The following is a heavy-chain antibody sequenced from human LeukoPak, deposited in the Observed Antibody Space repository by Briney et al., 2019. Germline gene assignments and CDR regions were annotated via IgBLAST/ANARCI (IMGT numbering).Heavy chain of an antibody. J-gene: IGHJ6*03. CDR3: ARGIYYMDV. Sequence: SETLSLTCTVSGGSISSGAYYWSWIRQHPGKGLEWIGYIYYSGSTNYNPSLKSRVTISVDTSKNQFSLKLSSVTAADTAVYFCARGIYYMDVWGKGTTVTVSS. CDR1: GGSISSGAYY. V-gene: IGHV4-31*03. CDR2: IYYSGST.